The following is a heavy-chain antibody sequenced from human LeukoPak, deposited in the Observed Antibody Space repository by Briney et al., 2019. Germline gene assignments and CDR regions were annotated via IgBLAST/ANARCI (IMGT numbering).Heavy chain of an antibody. V-gene: IGHV3-30*18. J-gene: IGHJ4*02. CDR1: GSTFSSYG. Sequence: PGGSLRLSCAASGSTFSSYGMHWVRQAPGKGLEWVAVISYDGSNKYYADSVKGRFTISRDNSKNTLYLQMNGLRAEDTAVYYCANIRGDYDYWGQGTLVTVSS. CDR2: ISYDGSNK. CDR3: ANIRGDYDY. D-gene: IGHD4-17*01.